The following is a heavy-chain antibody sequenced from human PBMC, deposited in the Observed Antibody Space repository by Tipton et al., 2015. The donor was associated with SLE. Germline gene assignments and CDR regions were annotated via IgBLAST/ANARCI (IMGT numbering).Heavy chain of an antibody. V-gene: IGHV4-59*08. CDR2: LSYGGST. J-gene: IGHJ2*01. D-gene: IGHD2/OR15-2a*01. CDR1: GGSISSNY. Sequence: TLSLTCNVSGGSISSNYWSWIRQPPGKGLEWIGYLSYGGSTNYNPSLKSRVTISVDTSKNQVSLKLSSVTAADTAVYYCTRKSTTSDLWGRGALVTVSS. CDR3: TRKSTTSDL.